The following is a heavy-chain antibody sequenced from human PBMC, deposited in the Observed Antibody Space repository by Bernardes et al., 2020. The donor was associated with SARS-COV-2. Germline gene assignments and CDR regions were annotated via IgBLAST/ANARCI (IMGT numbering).Heavy chain of an antibody. D-gene: IGHD3-22*01. V-gene: IGHV1-2*02. CDR3: ARGHEDYYETSHMYNWFDP. CDR1: GYTFTGHY. Sequence: ASVKVPCKASGYTFTGHYLHWVRQAPGQGLEWMGWIRPNSGGTHSAAKFQGRVTMTRDTSISTAYMELARLRSDDTAMYFCARGHEDYYETSHMYNWFDPWGQGTLVTVSS. CDR2: IRPNSGGT. J-gene: IGHJ5*02.